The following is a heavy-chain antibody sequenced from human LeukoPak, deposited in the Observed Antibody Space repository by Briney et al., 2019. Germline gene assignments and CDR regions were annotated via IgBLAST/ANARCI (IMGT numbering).Heavy chain of an antibody. J-gene: IGHJ4*02. CDR3: ARFGGSGYYFFDY. CDR2: IYYSGST. Sequence: SETLSLTCAVSGGSISSGGYYWSWIRQHTGKGLKWIGYIYYSGSTYYNPSLKSRVTISVDTSKNQFSLKLSSVTAADTAVYYCARFGGSGYYFFDYWGQGIVVTVSS. D-gene: IGHD3-22*01. V-gene: IGHV4-31*11. CDR1: GGSISSGGYY.